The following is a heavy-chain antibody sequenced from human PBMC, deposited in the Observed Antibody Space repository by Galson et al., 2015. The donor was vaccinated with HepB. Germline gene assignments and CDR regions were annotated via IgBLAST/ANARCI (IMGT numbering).Heavy chain of an antibody. CDR1: GFTFSSYS. CDR2: ISSSSSTI. J-gene: IGHJ4*02. V-gene: IGHV3-48*02. D-gene: IGHD3-22*01. CDR3: ARGDYYDSSGFDY. Sequence: SLRLSCAASGFTFSSYSMNWVRQAPGKGLEWVSYISSSSSTIYYADSVEGRFTISRDNAKNSLYLQMNSLRDEDTAVYYCARGDYYDSSGFDYWGQGTLVTVSS.